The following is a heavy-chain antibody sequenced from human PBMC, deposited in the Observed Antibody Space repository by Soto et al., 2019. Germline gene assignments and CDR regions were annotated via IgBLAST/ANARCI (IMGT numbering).Heavy chain of an antibody. CDR1: GFTFSNAW. CDR3: TTDAPTYCSSTSCYADYYYYYYMDV. D-gene: IGHD2-2*01. CDR2: IKSKTDGGTT. V-gene: IGHV3-15*01. Sequence: GGSLRLSCAASGFTFSNAWMSWVRQAPGKGLEWVGRIKSKTDGGTTDYAAPVKGRFTISRDDSKNTLYLQMNSLKTGDTAVYYCTTDAPTYCSSTSCYADYYYYYYMDVWGKGTTVTVSS. J-gene: IGHJ6*03.